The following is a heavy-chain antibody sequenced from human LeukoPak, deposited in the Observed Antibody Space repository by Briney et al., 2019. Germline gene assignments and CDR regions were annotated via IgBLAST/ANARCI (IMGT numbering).Heavy chain of an antibody. CDR1: GFTFSNYW. CDR2: IRSKAYGGTT. V-gene: IGHV3-49*03. Sequence: PGGSLRLSCAASGFTFSNYWMSWFRQAPGKGLEWVGFIRSKAYGGTTEYAASVKGRFTISRDDSKSIAYLQMNSLKTEDTAVYYCTRDTVRWNMNYYFDYWGQGTLVTVSS. D-gene: IGHD4-23*01. J-gene: IGHJ4*02. CDR3: TRDTVRWNMNYYFDY.